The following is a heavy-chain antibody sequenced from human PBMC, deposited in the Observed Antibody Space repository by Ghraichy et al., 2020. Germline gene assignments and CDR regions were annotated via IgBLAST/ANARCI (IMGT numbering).Heavy chain of an antibody. CDR1: GFTFSTYT. CDR3: ARDRDTDYGYYFDL. D-gene: IGHD4-17*01. Sequence: GESLNISCAASGFTFSTYTMNWVRQAPGKGLEWVSYISSSSSTIYYADSVRGRFTISRDNAKNSLYLQMNSLRAEDTAVYYCARDRDTDYGYYFDLWGRGTLVTVSS. J-gene: IGHJ2*01. CDR2: ISSSSSTI. V-gene: IGHV3-48*04.